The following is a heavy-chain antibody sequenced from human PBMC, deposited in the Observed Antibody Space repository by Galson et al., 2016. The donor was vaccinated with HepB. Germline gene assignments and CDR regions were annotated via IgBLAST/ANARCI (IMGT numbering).Heavy chain of an antibody. V-gene: IGHV4-59*01. CDR3: ASHGESGRLIGTYYYGMDV. CDR2: IYNGGST. J-gene: IGHJ6*02. CDR1: GGSISTYY. Sequence: ETLSLTCTVSGGSISTYYWSWVRQPPGKGLEWIGYIYNGGSTNYNPSLKSRVTITVDTSKNQFSLKLSSVTAADTAVYYCASHGESGRLIGTYYYGMDVWGQGTTLIVSS. D-gene: IGHD3-16*02.